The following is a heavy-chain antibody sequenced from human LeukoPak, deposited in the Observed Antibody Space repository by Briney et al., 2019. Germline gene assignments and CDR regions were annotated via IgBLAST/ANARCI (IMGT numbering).Heavy chain of an antibody. Sequence: GGSLRLSCAASGFTFSDYWMYWFRQAPGEGLVWVSRMNIDGSSISYADSVKGRFTMSRDNAKNTLYLQMNSLRVEDTAVYYCARAGGGDSRMAYGPWGQGTLVTVPS. CDR3: ARAGGGDSRMAYGP. J-gene: IGHJ5*02. V-gene: IGHV3-74*01. CDR2: MNIDGSSI. CDR1: GFTFSDYW. D-gene: IGHD6-13*01.